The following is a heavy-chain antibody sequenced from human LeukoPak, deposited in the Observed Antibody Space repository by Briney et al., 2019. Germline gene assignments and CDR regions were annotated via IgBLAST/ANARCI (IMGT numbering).Heavy chain of an antibody. CDR2: IYYSGST. V-gene: IGHV4-39*07. CDR1: GGSISSSSYY. J-gene: IGHJ6*03. Sequence: SETLSLTCTVSGGSISSSSYYWGWIRQPPGKGLEWIGSIYYSGSTYYNPSLKSRVTISVDTSKNQFSLKLSSVTAAGTAVYYCAREVRYFDWYYYYYYYMDVWGKGTTVTISS. D-gene: IGHD3-9*01. CDR3: AREVRYFDWYYYYYYYMDV.